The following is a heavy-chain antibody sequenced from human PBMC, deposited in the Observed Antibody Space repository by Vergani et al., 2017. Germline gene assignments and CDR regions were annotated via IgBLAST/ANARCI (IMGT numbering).Heavy chain of an antibody. Sequence: QVQLVQSGAEVKKPGASVKVSCKASGYTFTSYGISWVRQAPGQGLEWMGWISAYNGNTNYAQKLQGRVTMTTDTSTSTAYMELRSLRSDDTAVYYCARVDVGPNTKLERSRGRYYYYYGMDVWGQGTTVTVSS. J-gene: IGHJ6*02. V-gene: IGHV1-18*01. D-gene: IGHD1-1*01. CDR2: ISAYNGNT. CDR3: ARVDVGPNTKLERSRGRYYYYYGMDV. CDR1: GYTFTSYG.